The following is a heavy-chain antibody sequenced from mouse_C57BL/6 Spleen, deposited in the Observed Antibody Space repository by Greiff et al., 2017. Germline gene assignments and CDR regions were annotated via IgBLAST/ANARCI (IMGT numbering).Heavy chain of an antibody. D-gene: IGHD2-4*01. J-gene: IGHJ2*01. V-gene: IGHV1-5*01. Sequence: EVMLVESGTVLARPGASVKMSCKTSGYTFTSYWMHWVKQRPGQGLEWIGAIYPGNSDTSYNQKFKGKAKLTAVTSASTAYMELSSLTNEDSAVYYCTREEIYYDYGGFDYWGQGTTLTVSS. CDR3: TREEIYYDYGGFDY. CDR2: IYPGNSDT. CDR1: GYTFTSYW.